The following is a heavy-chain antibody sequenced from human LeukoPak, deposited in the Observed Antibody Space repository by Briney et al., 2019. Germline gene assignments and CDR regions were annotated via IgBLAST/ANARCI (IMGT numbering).Heavy chain of an antibody. J-gene: IGHJ5*02. Sequence: ASVKVSCKASGYTFTDYYIHWVRQAPGQGLEWMAWMNPNSGGTSYAQKFQGRVTMTRDTSISTAYMELSRLRSDDTAVYYCAESDGNWFDPWGQGTLVTVSS. D-gene: IGHD5-24*01. V-gene: IGHV1-2*02. CDR3: AESDGNWFDP. CDR2: MNPNSGGT. CDR1: GYTFTDYY.